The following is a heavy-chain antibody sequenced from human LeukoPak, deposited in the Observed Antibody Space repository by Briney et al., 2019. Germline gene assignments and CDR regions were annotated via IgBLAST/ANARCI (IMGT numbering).Heavy chain of an antibody. J-gene: IGHJ5*01. CDR3: ASSPSDYVWGWFDS. V-gene: IGHV4-39*01. D-gene: IGHD3-16*01. CDR2: IYYSGST. Sequence: ETLSLTCTVSGGSISSYYWVWIRQPPGKGLECIGSIYYSGSTYYNSSLKSRVTISVDTSKSQFSLKLSSVTAADTAVYYCASSPSDYVWGWFDSWGQGTLVTVSS. CDR1: GGSISSYY.